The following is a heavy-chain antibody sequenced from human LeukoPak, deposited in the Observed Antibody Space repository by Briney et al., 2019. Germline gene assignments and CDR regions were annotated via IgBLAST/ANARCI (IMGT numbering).Heavy chain of an antibody. CDR1: GFTFSSYG. CDR2: ISGSGGST. Sequence: PGGSLRLSCAASGFTFSSYGMSWVRQAPGKGLEWVSAISGSGGSTYYADSVKGRFTISRDNAKNTLSLQMNSLRAEDTAVYYCVRLSWEVGDGGVTWGQGTLVTVSS. D-gene: IGHD1-26*01. CDR3: VRLSWEVGDGGVT. V-gene: IGHV3-23*01. J-gene: IGHJ5*02.